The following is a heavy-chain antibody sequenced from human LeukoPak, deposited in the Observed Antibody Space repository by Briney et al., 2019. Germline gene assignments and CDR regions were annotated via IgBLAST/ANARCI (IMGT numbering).Heavy chain of an antibody. D-gene: IGHD4-11*01. Sequence: PGGSLRLSCAASGFSFSSYWMHWVRQAPGKGLVWVSRINSDGSSTSYADSVKGRFTISRDNAKNTLYLQMNSLRAEDTALYHCARDLTTAKYNWFDPWGQGTLVTVSS. V-gene: IGHV3-74*01. J-gene: IGHJ5*02. CDR3: ARDLTTAKYNWFDP. CDR2: INSDGSST. CDR1: GFSFSSYW.